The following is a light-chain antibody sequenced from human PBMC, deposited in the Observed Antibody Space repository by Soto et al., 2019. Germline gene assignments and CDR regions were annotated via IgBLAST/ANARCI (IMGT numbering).Light chain of an antibody. Sequence: QSALTQPASVSASPGQSITISCTGTSSDVGGYKYVSWYQKHPGKAPKLMIYEVSNRPSGVSNRFSGSKSGNTASLTISGLQAEDEADYYCSSHTSISTVVFGGGTKLTVL. CDR3: SSHTSISTVV. CDR2: EVS. V-gene: IGLV2-14*01. CDR1: SSDVGGYKY. J-gene: IGLJ3*02.